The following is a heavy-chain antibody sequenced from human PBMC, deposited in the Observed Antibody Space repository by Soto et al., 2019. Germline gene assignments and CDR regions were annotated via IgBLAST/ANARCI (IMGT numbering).Heavy chain of an antibody. Sequence: QVQLVESGGGVVQPGRSLRLSCAASGFSFTTYAMHWVRQAPGKGLEWVAVISDDGSIKYYADSVKSRFTISRDNSKNTFSLQMNSLRGDDTAVYFCARAIETAMDPCDYWGQGTLVTVSS. V-gene: IGHV3-30-3*01. D-gene: IGHD5-18*01. J-gene: IGHJ4*02. CDR3: ARAIETAMDPCDY. CDR2: ISDDGSIK. CDR1: GFSFTTYA.